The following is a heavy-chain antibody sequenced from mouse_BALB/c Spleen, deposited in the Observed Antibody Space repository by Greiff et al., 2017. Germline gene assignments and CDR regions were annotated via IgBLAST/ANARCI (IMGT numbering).Heavy chain of an antibody. Sequence: VQLVESGAELVRPGASVTLSCKASGYTFTDYEMHWVKQTPVHGLEWIGAIDPETGGTAYNQKFKGKATLTADKSSSTAYMELRSLTSEDSAVYYCTRGYDAAWFAYWGQGTLVTVSA. CDR2: IDPETGGT. CDR1: GYTFTDYE. CDR3: TRGYDAAWFAY. J-gene: IGHJ3*01. V-gene: IGHV1-15*01. D-gene: IGHD2-2*01.